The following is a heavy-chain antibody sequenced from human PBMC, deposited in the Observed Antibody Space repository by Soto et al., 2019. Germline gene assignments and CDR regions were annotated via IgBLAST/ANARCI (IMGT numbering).Heavy chain of an antibody. CDR3: TRSAYMDV. CDR1: GFTFSSYS. D-gene: IGHD2-2*01. J-gene: IGHJ6*03. Sequence: GGSLRLSCAASGFTFSSYSMNWVRQAPGKGLEWVSYISSGSSTIYYADSVKGRFTISSDNAKNSLYLQMDSLRAEDTTVYYATRSAYMDVWGTGTTVTVSS. V-gene: IGHV3-48*01. CDR2: ISSGSSTI.